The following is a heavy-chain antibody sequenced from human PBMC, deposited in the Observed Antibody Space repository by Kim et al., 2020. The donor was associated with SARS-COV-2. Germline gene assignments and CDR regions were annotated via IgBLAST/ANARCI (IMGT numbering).Heavy chain of an antibody. Sequence: TSYNPSLKRQVTISVDRSKNQFSRKVNSVTAADTAGYYCARDGSGSYFDYWGQGTLVTVSS. CDR3: ARDGSGSYFDY. V-gene: IGHV4-30-2*04. J-gene: IGHJ4*02. D-gene: IGHD3-10*01. CDR2: T.